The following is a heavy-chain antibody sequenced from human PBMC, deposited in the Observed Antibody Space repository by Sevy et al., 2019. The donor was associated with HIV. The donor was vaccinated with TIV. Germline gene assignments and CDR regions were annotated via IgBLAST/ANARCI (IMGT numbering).Heavy chain of an antibody. V-gene: IGHV3-74*01. D-gene: IGHD3-9*01. J-gene: IGHJ6*02. Sequence: GGSLRLSCAASGFTFSSYWMHWVRQAPGKGLVWVSRINSDGSSTSYADSAKGRFTISRDNAKNTLYLQMNSLRAEDTAVYYCARAFFDYYDILTGYRPHYYYYYGMDVWGQGTTVTVSS. CDR3: ARAFFDYYDILTGYRPHYYYYYGMDV. CDR2: INSDGSST. CDR1: GFTFSSYW.